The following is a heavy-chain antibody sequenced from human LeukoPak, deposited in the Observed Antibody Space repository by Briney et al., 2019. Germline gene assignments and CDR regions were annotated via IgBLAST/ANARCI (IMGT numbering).Heavy chain of an antibody. J-gene: IGHJ4*02. CDR3: ARDSFETDIDY. Sequence: GGSLRLSCAVSGRTFSTYWMSWVRQAPGKGLEWVANIKEDGSETYYVDSLKGRFTISRDNVKNSLYLQINSLRADDSAVYYCARDSFETDIDYWGQGTLVTVSS. CDR2: IKEDGSET. D-gene: IGHD1-14*01. V-gene: IGHV3-7*01. CDR1: GRTFSTYW.